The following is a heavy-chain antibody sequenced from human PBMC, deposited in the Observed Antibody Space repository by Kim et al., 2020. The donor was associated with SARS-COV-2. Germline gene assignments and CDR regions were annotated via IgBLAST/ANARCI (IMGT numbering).Heavy chain of an antibody. CDR2: INHSGST. CDR1: GGSFSGYY. J-gene: IGHJ6*02. V-gene: IGHV4-34*01. Sequence: SETLSLTCAVYGGSFSGYYWSWIRQPPGKGLEWIGEINHSGSTNYNPSLKSRVTISVDTSNNQLSRKLSSVTAADTAVYYCARVRSSRFIIFYYYGMYVWGRGTSVTVSS. CDR3: ARVRSSRFIIFYYYGMYV. D-gene: IGHD6-13*01.